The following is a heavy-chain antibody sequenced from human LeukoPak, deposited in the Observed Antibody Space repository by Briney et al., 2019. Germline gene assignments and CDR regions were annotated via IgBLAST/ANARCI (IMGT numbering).Heavy chain of an antibody. Sequence: SETLSLTCTVSGYSISSGYYWGWLRQPPGKGLEWIGSIYHSGSTYYNPSLKSRVTISVDTSKNQFSLKLSSVTAADTAVYYCAREAPDYYDSSGYYFDYWGQGTLVTVSS. CDR2: IYHSGST. D-gene: IGHD3-22*01. CDR3: AREAPDYYDSSGYYFDY. J-gene: IGHJ4*02. CDR1: GYSISSGYY. V-gene: IGHV4-38-2*02.